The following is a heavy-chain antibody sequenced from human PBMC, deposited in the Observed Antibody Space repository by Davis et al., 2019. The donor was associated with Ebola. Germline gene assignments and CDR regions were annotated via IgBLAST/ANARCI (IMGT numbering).Heavy chain of an antibody. CDR3: ARHPRISNWYLGGMDV. D-gene: IGHD6-13*01. V-gene: IGHV4-39*01. Sequence: MPSQTLSLTCTLSGGSISSSRYYWGWIRQPPAKGLERNGRIYYSGSTYYNPSLKSRVTISVDTSKNQFSLKLSSVTAADTAVYYCARHPRISNWYLGGMDVWGKGTTVTVSS. CDR2: IYYSGST. CDR1: GGSISSSRYY. J-gene: IGHJ6*04.